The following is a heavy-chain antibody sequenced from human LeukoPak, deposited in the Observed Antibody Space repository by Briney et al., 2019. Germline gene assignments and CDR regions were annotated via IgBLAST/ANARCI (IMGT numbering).Heavy chain of an antibody. CDR1: GYTFTSYG. Sequence: GASVKVSCNTSGYTFTSYGISWVRQAPGQGLEYMGWINTYNGHTNYAQKLQGRVTRTTYTTTSTAYLEMRSLRSDDTAVYYCARDGPRGYFQHWGQGTLITVSS. J-gene: IGHJ1*01. CDR2: INTYNGHT. D-gene: IGHD1-14*01. V-gene: IGHV1-18*01. CDR3: ARDGPRGYFQH.